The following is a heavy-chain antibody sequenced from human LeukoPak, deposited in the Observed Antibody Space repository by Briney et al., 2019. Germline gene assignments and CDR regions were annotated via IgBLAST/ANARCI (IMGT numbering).Heavy chain of an antibody. V-gene: IGHV3-23*01. CDR1: GFTFSSYA. Sequence: AGGSLRLSCAASGFTFSSYAMSWVCQAPGKGLEWVSAISGSSGSTYYADSVKGRFTISRDNSKNTLYLQMNSLRAEDTAVYYCAKDSSVVVPAAIPYWGQGTLVTVSS. CDR2: ISGSSGST. D-gene: IGHD2-2*01. CDR3: AKDSSVVVPAAIPY. J-gene: IGHJ4*02.